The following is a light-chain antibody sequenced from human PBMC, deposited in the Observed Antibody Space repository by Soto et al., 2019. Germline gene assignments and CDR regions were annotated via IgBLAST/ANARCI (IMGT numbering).Light chain of an antibody. V-gene: IGKV3-15*01. J-gene: IGKJ1*01. CDR1: ESVSTN. Sequence: EIEMPQSPATLSLAPGERVTLSCRASESVSTNLAWYQQKAGQAPRLLIYGASTRATGIPARFSGSGSGTEFTLTISSLQSDDFAVYYCQQYSIWRTVGQGTKVDIK. CDR2: GAS. CDR3: QQYSIWRT.